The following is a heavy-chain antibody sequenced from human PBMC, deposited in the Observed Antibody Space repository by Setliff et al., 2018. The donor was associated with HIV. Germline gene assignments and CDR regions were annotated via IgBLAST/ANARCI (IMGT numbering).Heavy chain of an antibody. CDR1: GFTFSSYS. CDR3: SRDRYSGCSTYY. J-gene: IGHJ4*02. CDR2: ISSSSSYT. Sequence: GGSLRLSWAASGFTFSSYSMNWVRLAPGKGLEWVSYISSSSSYTHYADSVKRRFTISRDNVKISLYLQMNSLRAEDTAVYYWSRDRYSGCSTYYWGQGTLVTVAS. D-gene: IGHD1-26*01. V-gene: IGHV3-21*01.